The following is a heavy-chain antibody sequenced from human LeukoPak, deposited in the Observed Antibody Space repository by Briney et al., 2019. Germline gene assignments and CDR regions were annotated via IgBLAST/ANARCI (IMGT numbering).Heavy chain of an antibody. D-gene: IGHD3-22*01. V-gene: IGHV4-34*01. CDR3: ARGKGDLSMIVMIVTAVEFYFDS. J-gene: IGHJ4*02. CDR1: GGSLSDHD. CDR2: INHRGAT. Sequence: ASETLSLTCAVFGGSLSDHDWSWIRQPPGKGLEWIGEINHRGATNYNPSLKSRVTLSLDTSKNQVSLKLNSLTAADTAVYYCARGKGDLSMIVMIVTAVEFYFDSWGPGTLVTVSS.